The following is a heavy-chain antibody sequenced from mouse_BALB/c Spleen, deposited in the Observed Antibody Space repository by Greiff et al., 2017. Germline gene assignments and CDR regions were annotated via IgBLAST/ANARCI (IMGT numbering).Heavy chain of an antibody. V-gene: IGHV1S137*01. Sequence: VKLVESGAELVRPGVSVKISCKGSGYTFTDYAMHWVKQSHAKSLEWIGVISTYYGDASYNQKFKGKATMTVDKSSSTAYMELARLTSEDSAIYYCARRGLLDYAMDYWGQGTSVTVSS. J-gene: IGHJ4*01. D-gene: IGHD2-3*01. CDR3: ARRGLLDYAMDY. CDR2: ISTYYGDA. CDR1: GYTFTDYA.